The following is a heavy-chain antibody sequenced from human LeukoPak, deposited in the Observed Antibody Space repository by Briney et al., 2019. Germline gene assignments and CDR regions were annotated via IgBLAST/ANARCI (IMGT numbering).Heavy chain of an antibody. D-gene: IGHD3-3*01. V-gene: IGHV3-30-3*01. CDR1: GFTFSSYA. J-gene: IGHJ4*02. CDR3: ARPSYDFWSGYYPGYYFDY. CDR2: ISYDGSNK. Sequence: PGRSLRLSCAASGFTFSSYAMHWVRQAPGKGLEWVAVISYDGSNKYYADSVKGRFTISRDNSKNTLYLQMNSLRAEDTAVYYCARPSYDFWSGYYPGYYFDYWGQGTLVTVSS.